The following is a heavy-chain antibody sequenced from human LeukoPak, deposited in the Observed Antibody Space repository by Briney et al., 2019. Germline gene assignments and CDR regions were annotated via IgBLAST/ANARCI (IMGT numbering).Heavy chain of an antibody. CDR1: GFTFSSYE. CDR3: AELGITMIGGV. V-gene: IGHV3-48*03. Sequence: GGSLRLSCAASGFTFSSYEMNGVRQAPGEGLEGVSYISSSGSTIYYADSVRGRFTISRDNAKNSLYLQMNSLRAEDTAVYYCAELGITMIGGVWGKGTTVTISS. CDR2: ISSSGSTI. J-gene: IGHJ6*04. D-gene: IGHD3-10*02.